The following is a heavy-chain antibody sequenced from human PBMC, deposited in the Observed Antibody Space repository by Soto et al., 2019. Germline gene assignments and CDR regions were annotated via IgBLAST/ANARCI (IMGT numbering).Heavy chain of an antibody. CDR2: FDPEDGET. D-gene: IGHD2-15*01. V-gene: IGHV1-24*01. J-gene: IGHJ1*01. CDR3: ATDCCGGSYPFH. Sequence: ASVKVSCKVSGYTLTELSMHWVRQAPGKGLEWMGGFDPEDGETIYAQKFQGRVTMTEDTSTDPAYMELSSLRSEDTAVYYCATDCCGGSYPFHWGQGALVTVSS. CDR1: GYTLTELS.